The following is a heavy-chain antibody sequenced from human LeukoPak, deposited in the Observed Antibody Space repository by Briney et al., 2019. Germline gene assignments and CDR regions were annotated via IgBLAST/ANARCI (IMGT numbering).Heavy chain of an antibody. V-gene: IGHV3-53*01. CDR1: GFTVSSNY. CDR2: IYSGGVT. D-gene: IGHD3-22*01. J-gene: IGHJ3*02. CDR3: ASVYNSSAYYYGFDI. Sequence: PGGSLRLSCAASGFTVSSNYMSWVRQAPGKGLEWVSVIYSGGVTHYAGSVKGRFTINRDNSKNTLYLQMNSLRAEDTAVYYCASVYNSSAYYYGFDIWGQGTMVTVSS.